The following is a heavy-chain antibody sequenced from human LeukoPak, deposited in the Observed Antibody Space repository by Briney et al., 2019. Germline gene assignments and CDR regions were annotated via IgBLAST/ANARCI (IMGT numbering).Heavy chain of an antibody. D-gene: IGHD2-15*01. J-gene: IGHJ4*02. CDR3: ARTYCSGGRCYSGVFDY. V-gene: IGHV4-61*02. Sequence: TSETLSLTRTVSGGSISSVSYLGSWIRQPAGKGLEWIGRIYTSGSTNYNPSLKSRVTISVDTSKNQFSLKLSSVTAADTAVYYCARTYCSGGRCYSGVFDYWGQGILVTVSS. CDR2: IYTSGST. CDR1: GGSISSVSYL.